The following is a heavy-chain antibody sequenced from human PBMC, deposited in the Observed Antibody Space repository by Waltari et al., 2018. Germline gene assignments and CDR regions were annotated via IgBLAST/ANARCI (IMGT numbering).Heavy chain of an antibody. CDR3: AKDSSYCSSSTCYAEFDY. D-gene: IGHD2-2*01. J-gene: IGHJ4*02. CDR1: GFTFSSYA. Sequence: EVQLLASGGGLVQPGGSLRLSCVASGFTFSSYAMSWVRQAPGKGPEWVSAIRGSAGRAYSADSGKGRFISSRDKSKNTVDLQMNSLRAEDTDVYYCAKDSSYCSSSTCYAEFDYWGQGTLVTVSS. V-gene: IGHV3-23*01. CDR2: IRGSAGRA.